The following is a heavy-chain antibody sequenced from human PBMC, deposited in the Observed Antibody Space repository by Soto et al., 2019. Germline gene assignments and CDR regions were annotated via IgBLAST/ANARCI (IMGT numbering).Heavy chain of an antibody. Sequence: ASVKVSCKASGGTFSSYAISWVRQAPGQGREWMGGIIPIFGTANYAQKFQGRVTITADESTSTAYMELSSLRSEDTAVYYCARRLYCSSTSCYYYYGMDVWGQGTTLTVS. J-gene: IGHJ6*02. D-gene: IGHD2-2*01. V-gene: IGHV1-69*13. CDR1: GGTFSSYA. CDR2: IIPIFGTA. CDR3: ARRLYCSSTSCYYYYGMDV.